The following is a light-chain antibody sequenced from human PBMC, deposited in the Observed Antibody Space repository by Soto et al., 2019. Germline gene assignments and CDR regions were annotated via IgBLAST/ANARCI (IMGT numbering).Light chain of an antibody. CDR1: QSISSW. CDR2: KAS. J-gene: IGKJ1*01. Sequence: DIQMTQSPSTLSASVGDRVTITCRAIQSISSWLAWYQQKPGKAPKLLIHKASSLESGVPSRFSGSASGTEFTLTISSLQHDDFATYYCQQYNSFRTFGQGTKVEIK. V-gene: IGKV1-5*03. CDR3: QQYNSFRT.